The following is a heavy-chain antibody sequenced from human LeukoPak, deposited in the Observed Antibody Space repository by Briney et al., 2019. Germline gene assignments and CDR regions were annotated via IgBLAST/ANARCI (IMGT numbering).Heavy chain of an antibody. CDR2: ISSSGSTR. V-gene: IGHV3-48*03. J-gene: IGHJ5*02. Sequence: GGSLRLSCAASGFTFSGFEMNWVRQAPGKGLEWVSYISSSGSTRYYADSVEGRFTVSRDNAKNSLYLQMNSLRAEDTAVCYCARDPVNCGGDCYQAWGQGTLVTVSS. CDR3: ARDPVNCGGDCYQA. D-gene: IGHD2-21*02. CDR1: GFTFSGFE.